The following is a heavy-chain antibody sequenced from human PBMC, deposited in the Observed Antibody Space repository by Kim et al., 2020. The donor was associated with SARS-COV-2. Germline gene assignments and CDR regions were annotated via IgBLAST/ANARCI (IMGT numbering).Heavy chain of an antibody. V-gene: IGHV1-3*01. CDR3: ARELKCSSTSCSYYYGMDV. D-gene: IGHD2-2*01. CDR2: INAGNGNT. J-gene: IGHJ6*02. Sequence: ASVKVSCKSSGYTFTSYAMHWVRQAPGQRLEWMGWINAGNGNTKYSQKFQGRVTITRDTSASTAYMELSSLRSEDTAVYYCARELKCSSTSCSYYYGMDVWGQGTTVTVSS. CDR1: GYTFTSYA.